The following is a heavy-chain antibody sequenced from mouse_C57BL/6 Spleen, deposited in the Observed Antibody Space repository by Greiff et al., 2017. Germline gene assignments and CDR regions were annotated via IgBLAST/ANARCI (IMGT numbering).Heavy chain of an antibody. V-gene: IGHV1-9*01. J-gene: IGHJ2*01. Sequence: QVQLQQSGAELMKPGASVKLSCKATGYTFTGYWIEWVKQRPGHGLEWIGEILPGRGSTNYNEKFKGKATFTADTSSNTAYMQLSSLTTEDSAIYYCARSLRVYSFDYWGQGTTLTVSS. CDR1: GYTFTGYW. CDR2: ILPGRGST. D-gene: IGHD2-3*01. CDR3: ARSLRVYSFDY.